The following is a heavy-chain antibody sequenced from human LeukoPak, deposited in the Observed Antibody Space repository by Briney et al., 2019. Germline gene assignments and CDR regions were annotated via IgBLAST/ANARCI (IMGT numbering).Heavy chain of an antibody. V-gene: IGHV3-48*01. D-gene: IGHD1-26*01. J-gene: IGHJ3*02. Sequence: PGGSLRLSCAASRFTFSSYSMNWVRQAPGKGLEWVSYISSSSSTIYYADSVKGRFTISRDNAKNSLYLHMNSLRAEDTAVYYCARARSGSSYDAFDIWGQGTMVTVSS. CDR2: ISSSSSTI. CDR3: ARARSGSSYDAFDI. CDR1: RFTFSSYS.